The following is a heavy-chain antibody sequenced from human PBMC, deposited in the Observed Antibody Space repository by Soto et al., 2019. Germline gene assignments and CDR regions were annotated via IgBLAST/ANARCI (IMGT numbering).Heavy chain of an antibody. V-gene: IGHV5-51*01. CDR1: GYSFTSYW. D-gene: IGHD3-3*01. CDR2: IYPGDSDT. CDR3: ARQVDDFWSGQNYYYYYYMDV. Sequence: GESLKISCKGSGYSFTSYWIGWVRQMPGKGLEWMGIIYPGDSDTRYSPSFQGQVTISADKSISTAYLQWSSLKASDTAMYYWARQVDDFWSGQNYYYYYYMDVWGKGTTVTVSS. J-gene: IGHJ6*03.